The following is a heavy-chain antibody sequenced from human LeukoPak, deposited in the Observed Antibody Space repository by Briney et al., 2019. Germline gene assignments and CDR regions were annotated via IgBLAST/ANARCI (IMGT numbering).Heavy chain of an antibody. CDR2: ISGSGDNT. J-gene: IGHJ4*02. CDR3: AKGSYYDSSGSFYFDY. D-gene: IGHD3-22*01. V-gene: IGHV3-23*01. Sequence: GGSLRLSCAASGFTFSSYAMCWVRQAPGKGLEWVSGISGSGDNTYYADSVKGRFTISRDNSKNTLYVQVNSLGTEDTAAYYCAKGSYYDSSGSFYFDYWGQGTLVTVSS. CDR1: GFTFSSYA.